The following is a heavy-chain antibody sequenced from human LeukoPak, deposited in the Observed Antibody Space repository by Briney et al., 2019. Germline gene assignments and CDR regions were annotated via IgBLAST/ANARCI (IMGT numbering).Heavy chain of an antibody. Sequence: AGGSLRLSCAASGFTVSSNYMSWVRQAPGKGLQWVSVIYSGGSTYNADSVKGRFTISRDNSKNTLYLQMNSLRAEDTAVYYCARSIHINGYHYDAFDIWGQGTMVTVSS. J-gene: IGHJ3*02. CDR1: GFTVSSNY. CDR2: IYSGGST. D-gene: IGHD3-22*01. CDR3: ARSIHINGYHYDAFDI. V-gene: IGHV3-53*01.